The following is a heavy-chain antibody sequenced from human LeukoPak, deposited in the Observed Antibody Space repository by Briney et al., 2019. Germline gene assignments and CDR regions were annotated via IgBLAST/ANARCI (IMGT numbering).Heavy chain of an antibody. D-gene: IGHD3-9*01. CDR1: GFTFSSYA. Sequence: GGSLRLSCAASGFTFSSYAMSWVRQAPGKGLEWVSAISGSGGSTYYADSVKGRFTISRDNSKNTLYLQMNSLRAEDTAVYCCARDPTYLTGFDYWGQGTLVTVSS. CDR2: ISGSGGST. CDR3: ARDPTYLTGFDY. V-gene: IGHV3-23*01. J-gene: IGHJ4*02.